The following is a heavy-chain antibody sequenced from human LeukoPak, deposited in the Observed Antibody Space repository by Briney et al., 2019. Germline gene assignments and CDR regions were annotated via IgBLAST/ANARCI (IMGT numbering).Heavy chain of an antibody. D-gene: IGHD6-13*01. CDR1: GFTFSSYS. CDR3: ARLITAPFYFDC. CDR2: ISTSSLYI. J-gene: IGHJ4*02. V-gene: IGHV3-21*01. Sequence: GGSLTLSCAGSGFTFSSYSMNWVRQAPGKGLERVSSISTSSLYIYYADSVKGRFTISRDNAKKSMYLQMNGLRAEDTAVYYCARLITAPFYFDCWGQGTLVTVSS.